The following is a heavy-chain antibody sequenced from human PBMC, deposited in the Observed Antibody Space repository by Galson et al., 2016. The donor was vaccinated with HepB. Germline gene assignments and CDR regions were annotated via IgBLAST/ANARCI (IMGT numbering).Heavy chain of an antibody. D-gene: IGHD5-12*01. V-gene: IGHV5-10-1*01. CDR1: GYSFTSFW. J-gene: IGHJ4*02. Sequence: QSGAEVTKPGESLRISCKGTGYSFTSFWITCARQMPGKGLACMGRIDPRDSDTTYSLPFQGHVTISVDTSINTAYLQWSSLKASDTAMYYCVISGYTPFAHWGQGTLVTVSS. CDR2: IDPRDSDT. CDR3: VISGYTPFAH.